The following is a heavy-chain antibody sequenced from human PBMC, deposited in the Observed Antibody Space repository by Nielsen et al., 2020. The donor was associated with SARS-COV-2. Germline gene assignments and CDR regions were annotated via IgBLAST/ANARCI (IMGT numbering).Heavy chain of an antibody. J-gene: IGHJ4*02. CDR3: ATPEGYCSGGSCYGGEYFDY. V-gene: IGHV3-30*03. Sequence: WIRQPPGKGLEWVALISFDGNNKYYADSVKGRFTISRDNSKNTLYLQMTSLRAEDTAVYYCATPEGYCSGGSCYGGEYFDYWGQGTLVTVSS. CDR2: ISFDGNNK. D-gene: IGHD2-15*01.